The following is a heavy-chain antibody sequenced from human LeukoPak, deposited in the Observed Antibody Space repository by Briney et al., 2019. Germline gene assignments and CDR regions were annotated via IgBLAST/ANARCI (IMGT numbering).Heavy chain of an antibody. V-gene: IGHV4-39*07. CDR2: IYYSGST. D-gene: IGHD3-3*01. J-gene: IGHJ4*02. CDR1: GDSISNTFYY. Sequence: SETLSLTCTVFGDSISNTFYYWGWIRQPPGKGLEWIGSIYYSGSTYYNPSLKSRVTISVDTSKNQFSLKLSSVTAADTAVYYCARGGNLGDYYFDYWGQGTLVTVSS. CDR3: ARGGNLGDYYFDY.